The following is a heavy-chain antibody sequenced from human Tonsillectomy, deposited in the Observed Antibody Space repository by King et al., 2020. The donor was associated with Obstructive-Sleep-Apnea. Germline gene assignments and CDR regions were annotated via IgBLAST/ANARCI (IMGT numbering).Heavy chain of an antibody. D-gene: IGHD3-22*01. Sequence: VHLVESGGGVVQPGTSLRLSCVASGFTFSRYGMHWVRQAPGKGLEWVAIIWYDGVTEYYADSVQGRFTISRDNSKNTVFLQMISLRAEDTAVYYCARDGAYYYDTSGYFDYWGQGTLVTVSS. J-gene: IGHJ4*02. CDR2: IWYDGVTE. CDR3: ARDGAYYYDTSGYFDY. CDR1: GFTFSRYG. V-gene: IGHV3-33*01.